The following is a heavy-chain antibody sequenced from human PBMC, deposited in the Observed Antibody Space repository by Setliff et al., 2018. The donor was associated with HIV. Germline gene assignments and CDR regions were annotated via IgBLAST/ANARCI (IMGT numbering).Heavy chain of an antibody. D-gene: IGHD2-15*01. CDR3: ARARRAGSGPKYFQH. CDR1: GGSFNGYY. V-gene: IGHV4-34*01. Sequence: LPATLSLTCAVYGGSFNGYYWSWIRQPPGKGLEWIGEINHSGSTNYNPSLKSRVTMSVDKSKNQFSLRLSSVTAADTAVYYCARARRAGSGPKYFQHWGQGTLVTVSS. J-gene: IGHJ1*01. CDR2: INHSGST.